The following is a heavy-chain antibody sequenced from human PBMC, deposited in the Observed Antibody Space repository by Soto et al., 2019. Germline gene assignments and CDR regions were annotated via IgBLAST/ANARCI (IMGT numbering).Heavy chain of an antibody. CDR1: GGSISSGDYY. D-gene: IGHD6-19*01. CDR2: IYYSGST. CDR3: AREIAVAGRVDPLYYFDY. J-gene: IGHJ4*02. V-gene: IGHV4-30-4*01. Sequence: PSETLSLTCTVSGGSISSGDYYWSWIRQPPGKGLEWIGYIYYSGSTYYNPSLKSRVTISVDTSKNQFSLKLSSVTAADTAVYYCAREIAVAGRVDPLYYFDYWGQGTLVTVSS.